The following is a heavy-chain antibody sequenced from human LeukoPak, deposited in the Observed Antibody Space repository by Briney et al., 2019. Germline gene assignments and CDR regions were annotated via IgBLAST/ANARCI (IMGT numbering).Heavy chain of an antibody. Sequence: ASVKVSCKASGYTFTGYYMHWVRQAPGQGLEWMGWINPNSGGTNYAQKFQGRVTMTRDTSISTAYMELSRLRSDDTAVYYCARVKSLLWFGDLFDYWGQGTLVTVSS. D-gene: IGHD3-10*01. J-gene: IGHJ4*02. CDR3: ARVKSLLWFGDLFDY. CDR2: INPNSGGT. CDR1: GYTFTGYY. V-gene: IGHV1-2*02.